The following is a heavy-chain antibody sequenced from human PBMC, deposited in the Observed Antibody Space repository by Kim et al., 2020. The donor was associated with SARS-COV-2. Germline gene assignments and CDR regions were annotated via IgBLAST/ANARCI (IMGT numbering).Heavy chain of an antibody. Sequence: NPSLKSRVTISVDTSQNQFSLKLSSVTAADTAVYYCARGALGAPYYFDYWGQGTLVTVSS. J-gene: IGHJ4*02. CDR3: ARGALGAPYYFDY. V-gene: IGHV4-59*09.